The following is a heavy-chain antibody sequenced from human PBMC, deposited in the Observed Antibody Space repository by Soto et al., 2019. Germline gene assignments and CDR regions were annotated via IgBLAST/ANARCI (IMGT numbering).Heavy chain of an antibody. CDR2: IWYDGSNK. V-gene: IGHV3-33*01. CDR3: ARDARNHYFDY. Sequence: GGSLRLSCAASGFTFSSYGMHWVRQAPGKGLGWVAVIWYDGSNKYYAESVKGRFTISRDKSKNTLHLQMSSLRPEDTAIYYCARDARNHYFDYWGQGTLVTVSS. J-gene: IGHJ4*02. CDR1: GFTFSSYG.